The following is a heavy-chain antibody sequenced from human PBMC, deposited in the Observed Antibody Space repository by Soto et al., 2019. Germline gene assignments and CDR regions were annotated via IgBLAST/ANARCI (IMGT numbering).Heavy chain of an antibody. CDR3: ARSFDMVRGQFDP. J-gene: IGHJ5*02. CDR2: IIPIFGTA. CDR1: GGTFSSYA. V-gene: IGHV1-69*06. D-gene: IGHD3-10*01. Sequence: SVKVSCKASGGTFSSYAISWVRQAPGQGLEWMGGIIPIFGTANYAQKFQGRVTITADKSTSKAYMELSSLRSEDTAVYYCARSFDMVRGQFDPWGQGTRVTVSS.